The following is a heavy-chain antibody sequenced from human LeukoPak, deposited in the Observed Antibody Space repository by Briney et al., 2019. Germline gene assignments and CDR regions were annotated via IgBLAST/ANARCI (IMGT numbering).Heavy chain of an antibody. CDR1: GFTFTTYT. V-gene: IGHV3-30-3*01. J-gene: IGHJ5*02. Sequence: PGGPLRLSCAASGFTFTTYTMHWVRQAPGKGLELLAVISYDGSNKYYADSVKGRFTISRDNSKNTLYQQMNSLRGEDTAVYYCARDSSGSWPNWFDPWGQGTLVTVSS. CDR2: ISYDGSNK. CDR3: ARDSSGSWPNWFDP. D-gene: IGHD6-13*01.